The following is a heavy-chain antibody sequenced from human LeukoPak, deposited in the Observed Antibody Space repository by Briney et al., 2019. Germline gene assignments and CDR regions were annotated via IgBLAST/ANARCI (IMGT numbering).Heavy chain of an antibody. V-gene: IGHV4-38-2*01. CDR3: ARLGGQLPWFDP. CDR2: IYYSGST. CDR1: GYSINSGYD. D-gene: IGHD3-16*01. J-gene: IGHJ5*02. Sequence: SETLSLTCVVSGYSINSGYDWGWIRQSPGKGLEWIGSIYYSGSTYYNPSLKSRVTISVDTSKNQFSLKLSSVTAADTAVYYCARLGGQLPWFDPWGQGTLVTVSS.